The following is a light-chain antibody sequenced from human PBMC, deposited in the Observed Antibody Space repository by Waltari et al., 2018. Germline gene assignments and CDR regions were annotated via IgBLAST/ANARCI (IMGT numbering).Light chain of an antibody. Sequence: HSALTQPASVSGPPGQSITISCTGTRRDVGGYDFVSWYRQHPGKAPKVIIFDVTQRPSGISDRFSGSKSGNTASLTISGLQADDEADYYCASYTADSTYVFGSGTTVTV. CDR2: DVT. J-gene: IGLJ1*01. CDR3: ASYTADSTYV. CDR1: RRDVGGYDF. V-gene: IGLV2-14*03.